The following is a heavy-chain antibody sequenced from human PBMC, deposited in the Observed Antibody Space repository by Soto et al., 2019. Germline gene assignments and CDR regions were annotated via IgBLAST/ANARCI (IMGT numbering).Heavy chain of an antibody. J-gene: IGHJ6*02. CDR3: ARDPTDIVVVVKGMDV. D-gene: IGHD2-15*01. CDR2: ISYDGSNK. CDR1: GFTFSSYA. V-gene: IGHV3-30-3*01. Sequence: QVQLVESGGGVVQPGRSLRLSCAASGFTFSSYAMHWVRQAPGKGLEWVAVISYDGSNKYYADSVKGRFTISRDNSKNTLYLQMNSLRAEDTAVYYCARDPTDIVVVVKGMDVWGQGTTVTVSS.